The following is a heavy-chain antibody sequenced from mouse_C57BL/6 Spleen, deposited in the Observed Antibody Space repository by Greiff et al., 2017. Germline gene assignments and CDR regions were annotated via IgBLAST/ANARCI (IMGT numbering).Heavy chain of an antibody. V-gene: IGHV1-19*01. Sequence: VQLQQSGPVLVKPGASVKMSCKASGYTFTDYYMNWVKQSHGKSLEWIGVINPYNGGTSYNQKFKGKATLTVDKSSSTAYMELNSLTSEDSAVYYCARKGESNAMDYWGQGTSVTVSS. CDR1: GYTFTDYY. CDR3: ARKGESNAMDY. J-gene: IGHJ4*01. CDR2: INPYNGGT.